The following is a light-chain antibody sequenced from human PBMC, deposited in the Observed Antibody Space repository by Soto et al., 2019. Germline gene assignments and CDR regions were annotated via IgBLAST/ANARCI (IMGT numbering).Light chain of an antibody. CDR3: QSYDNSLSGSYV. J-gene: IGLJ1*01. V-gene: IGLV1-40*01. CDR1: SSNIGAGYE. CDR2: EDT. Sequence: QSVLTQPPSVSGAPEERVTISCTGSSSNIGAGYEVHWYQQLPGTSPKLLIYEDTDRPSGVPDRFSGSKSGTSASLAITGLLAEDEADYYCQSYDNSLSGSYVFGTGTKVTVL.